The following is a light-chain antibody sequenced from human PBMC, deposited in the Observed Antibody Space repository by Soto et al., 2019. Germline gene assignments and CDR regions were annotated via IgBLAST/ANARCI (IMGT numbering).Light chain of an antibody. Sequence: DIQMTQSPSSLSASLGDRVTITCRASQSVSSHLNWYQQKPGKAPKLLIYAAASLQSGVPSRFSGSGSGTEFTLTISSLQPEDFATYFCQHHYATPYTFGQGTKLEIK. CDR3: QHHYATPYT. CDR1: QSVSSH. V-gene: IGKV1-39*01. J-gene: IGKJ2*01. CDR2: AAA.